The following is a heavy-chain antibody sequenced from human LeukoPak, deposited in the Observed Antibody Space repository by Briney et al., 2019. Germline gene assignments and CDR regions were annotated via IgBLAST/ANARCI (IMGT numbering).Heavy chain of an antibody. Sequence: SVKVSCKASGGTFSSYAISWVRQAPGQGLEWMGRIIPIFGTANYAQKFQGRVTITTDESTSTAYMELSSLRSEDTAVYYCAIWGLVPYDAFDIWGQGTMVTVSS. CDR1: GGTFSSYA. V-gene: IGHV1-69*05. D-gene: IGHD6-19*01. CDR2: IIPIFGTA. J-gene: IGHJ3*02. CDR3: AIWGLVPYDAFDI.